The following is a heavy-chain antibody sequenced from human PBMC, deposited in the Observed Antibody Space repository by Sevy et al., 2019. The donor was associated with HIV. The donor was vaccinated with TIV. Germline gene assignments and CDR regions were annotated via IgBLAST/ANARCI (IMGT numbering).Heavy chain of an antibody. D-gene: IGHD3-10*01. Sequence: SETLSLTCTVSGGSISSSSYYWGWIRQPPGKGLEWIGSIYYSGSTYYNPSLKSRVTISVDTSKNQFSLKLSFVTAADTAVYYCARGGLTMVRGGTFDYWGQGTLVTVSS. CDR1: GGSISSSSYY. J-gene: IGHJ4*02. V-gene: IGHV4-39*01. CDR3: ARGGLTMVRGGTFDY. CDR2: IYYSGST.